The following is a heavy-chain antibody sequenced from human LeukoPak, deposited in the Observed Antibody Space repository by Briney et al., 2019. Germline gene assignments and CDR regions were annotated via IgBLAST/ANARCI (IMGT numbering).Heavy chain of an antibody. V-gene: IGHV3-53*01. CDR2: FYSGGST. D-gene: IGHD3-10*01. CDR3: ARLIRSGSYPKYFDY. J-gene: IGHJ4*02. Sequence: GGSPRLSCAASGFIVSSNYMSWVRQAPGKGLECVSVFYSGGSTYYADSVQGRFTISRDNSKNTLYLQMNSLRAEDTAVYYCARLIRSGSYPKYFDYWGQGTLVTVSS. CDR1: GFIVSSNY.